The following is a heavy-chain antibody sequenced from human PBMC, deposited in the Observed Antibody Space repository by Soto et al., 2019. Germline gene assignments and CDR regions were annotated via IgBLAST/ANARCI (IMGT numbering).Heavy chain of an antibody. CDR1: GFTFSSFA. J-gene: IGHJ4*02. D-gene: IGHD6-19*01. Sequence: GGSLRLSCAASGFTFSSFAMSWVRQAPGKGLEWVSAISGSGGSTYYADSVKGRFSISRDNSKNTLYLQMNSLRAEDTAVYYCAKIIAVVVDYWGQGTLVTVSS. V-gene: IGHV3-23*01. CDR2: ISGSGGST. CDR3: AKIIAVVVDY.